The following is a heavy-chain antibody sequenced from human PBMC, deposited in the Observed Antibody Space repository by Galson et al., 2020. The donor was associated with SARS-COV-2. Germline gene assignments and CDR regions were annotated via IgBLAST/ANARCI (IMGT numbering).Heavy chain of an antibody. J-gene: IGHJ6*03. CDR2: ISHSGST. V-gene: IGHV4-34*01. D-gene: IGHD2-8*01. CDR3: ARGGSRPIMVFDYYYFEMDV. CDR1: GGSFSDYS. Sequence: GSLRLSCDVYGGSFSDYSWTWVRQPPGKGLEWIGQISHSGSTHSSPSPKSRVFMSVDTSKNQFSLKLSSVTAADTAVYYCARGGSRPIMVFDYYYFEMDVWGKGATVTVS.